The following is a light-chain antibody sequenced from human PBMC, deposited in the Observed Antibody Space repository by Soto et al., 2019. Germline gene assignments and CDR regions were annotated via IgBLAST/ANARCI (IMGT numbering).Light chain of an antibody. V-gene: IGLV2-14*01. Sequence: QSALTQPASVSGSPGQSITISCTGTSSDVGGYNYVSWYQQHPDKAPKLLIYEVNNRPSGVSNRFSGSKSGNTASLTISGLQAEDEADYYCASYARGSTLVVFGGGTKLTVL. CDR2: EVN. CDR1: SSDVGGYNY. CDR3: ASYARGSTLVV. J-gene: IGLJ2*01.